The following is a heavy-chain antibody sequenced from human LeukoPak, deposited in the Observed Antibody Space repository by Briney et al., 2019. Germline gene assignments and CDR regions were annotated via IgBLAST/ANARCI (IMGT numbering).Heavy chain of an antibody. Sequence: GGSLRLSCEASGFTLNKYWMHWVRQAPGKGLVWVSRITGDGSDIAYAVSVKGRFTVSRDDAKNTLFLQMTSLRVEDTAIYYCARDAYTTTSNWLDPWGQGTLVTVSS. J-gene: IGHJ5*02. CDR3: ARDAYTTTSNWLDP. V-gene: IGHV3-74*01. CDR2: ITGDGSDI. CDR1: GFTLNKYW. D-gene: IGHD4-17*01.